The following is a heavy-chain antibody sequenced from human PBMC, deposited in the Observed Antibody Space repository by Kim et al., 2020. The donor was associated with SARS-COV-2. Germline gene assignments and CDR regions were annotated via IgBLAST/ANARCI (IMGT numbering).Heavy chain of an antibody. CDR3: ARHGCTGGVCYFDP. V-gene: IGHV4-39*01. J-gene: IGHJ5*02. CDR2: IYYTGTT. CDR1: GGSISSSDYY. Sequence: SETLSLTCTVSGGSISSSDYYWGWIRQPPGKGLEWIGSIYYTGTTYYNPSLKSRGTISVDTSKNQFSLKMSSVTDATVYDCARHGCTGGVCYFDPWGQGT. D-gene: IGHD2-8*02.